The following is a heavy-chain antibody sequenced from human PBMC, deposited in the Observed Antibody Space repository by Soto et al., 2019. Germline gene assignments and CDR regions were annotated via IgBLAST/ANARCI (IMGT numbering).Heavy chain of an antibody. V-gene: IGHV1-46*01. CDR2: INPSDAST. CDR3: AREDYYASYGMDV. J-gene: IGHJ6*02. Sequence: GASVKVSCKASGYTFTSYYMHWVRQAPGQGLEWMGIINPSDASTRYAQKFQGRVTMTRDTSTGTVYMELSSLRSEDTAVYYCAREDYYASYGMDVWGQRTTVTVSS. CDR1: GYTFTSYY.